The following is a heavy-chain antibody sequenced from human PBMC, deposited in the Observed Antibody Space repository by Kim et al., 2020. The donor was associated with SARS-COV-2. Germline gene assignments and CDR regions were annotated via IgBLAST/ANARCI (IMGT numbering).Heavy chain of an antibody. Sequence: SETLSLTCIASGDSISNSYWGWIRQPPGKGLEWIGSIYYSGSTYYNPSFKSRVTTSADTSKHLFSLKLTSVAAAATAVYYCSRHVTVISVMDVWGQGTKV. J-gene: IGHJ6*02. D-gene: IGHD4-4*01. CDR1: GDSISNSY. V-gene: IGHV4-39*01. CDR2: IYYSGST. CDR3: SRHVTVISVMDV.